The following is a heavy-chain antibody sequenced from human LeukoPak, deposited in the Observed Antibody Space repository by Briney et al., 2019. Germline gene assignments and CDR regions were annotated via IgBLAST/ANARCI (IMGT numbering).Heavy chain of an antibody. D-gene: IGHD3-3*02. Sequence: PSETLSLTCTVSGGSISSYYWSWIRKPPGKGLEWIGYIYYSGSTNYNPSLKSRVTISVYTAKNQFSLKLSSVTAADTAVYYCARDHFWSGYYKQDYYYYYMDVWGKGTTVTVSS. CDR3: ARDHFWSGYYKQDYYYYYMDV. J-gene: IGHJ6*03. CDR1: GGSISSYY. CDR2: IYYSGST. V-gene: IGHV4-59*01.